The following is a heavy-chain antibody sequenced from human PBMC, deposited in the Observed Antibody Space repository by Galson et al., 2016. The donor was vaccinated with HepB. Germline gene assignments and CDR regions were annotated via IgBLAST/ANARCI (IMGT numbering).Heavy chain of an antibody. V-gene: IGHV3-48*04. J-gene: IGHJ5*02. Sequence: SLRLSCAASGFTFSSYPINWVRQAPGKGLEWVSYISRSSSSIYYADSVKGRFTISRDDAKNLLYLQMSSLRAEDTAVYYCARDPTRNYYDSSAYYYFSAGWFDPWGQGTLVTVSS. CDR2: ISRSSSSI. D-gene: IGHD3-22*01. CDR1: GFTFSSYP. CDR3: ARDPTRNYYDSSAYYYFSAGWFDP.